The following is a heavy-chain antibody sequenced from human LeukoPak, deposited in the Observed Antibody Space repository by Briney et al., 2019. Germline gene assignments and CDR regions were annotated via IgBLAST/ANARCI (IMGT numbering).Heavy chain of an antibody. CDR1: GGSISSYY. Sequence: SETLTLTCTVSGGSISSYYWSWIRQPPGKGLEWIGYIYYSGSTNYNPSLKSRVTISVDTSKSQFSLKLSCVTAADTAVYYCARAPGGLGYCSGGSCPYFDCWGQGTLVTVSS. CDR2: IYYSGST. J-gene: IGHJ4*02. CDR3: ARAPGGLGYCSGGSCPYFDC. V-gene: IGHV4-59*01. D-gene: IGHD2-15*01.